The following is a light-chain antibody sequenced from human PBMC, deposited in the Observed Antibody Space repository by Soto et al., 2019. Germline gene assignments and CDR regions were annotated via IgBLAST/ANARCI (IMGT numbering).Light chain of an antibody. J-gene: IGKJ5*01. CDR1: QSISSY. Sequence: DLQLTQSPSSLSASLGDRVTITCRASQSISSYLNWYQQKPGKAPKILIYAASSLQSGVPSRFSGSGYGTDFNLTISSLQPEDFATYYCQQSYSTPITFGQGTRLEIK. CDR3: QQSYSTPIT. CDR2: AAS. V-gene: IGKV1-39*01.